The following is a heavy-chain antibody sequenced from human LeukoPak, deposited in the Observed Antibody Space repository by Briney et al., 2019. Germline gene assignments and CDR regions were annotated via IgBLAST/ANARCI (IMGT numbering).Heavy chain of an antibody. D-gene: IGHD3-22*01. CDR3: ATVPYRHMIVVNYFDY. J-gene: IGHJ4*02. V-gene: IGHV1-24*01. CDR2: FDPEDGET. CDR1: GYTLTELS. Sequence: ASVKVSCKVSGYTLTELSMHWVRQAPGKGLEWMGGFDPEDGETIYAQKFQGRGTMTEDTSTDTAYMELSSLRSEDTAVYYCATVPYRHMIVVNYFDYWGQGTLVTVSS.